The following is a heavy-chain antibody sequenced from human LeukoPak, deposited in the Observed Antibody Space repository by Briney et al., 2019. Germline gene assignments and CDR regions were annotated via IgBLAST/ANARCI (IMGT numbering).Heavy chain of an antibody. CDR2: ISYDGTNK. D-gene: IGHD6-19*01. CDR1: GFTFSSYG. J-gene: IGHJ4*02. CDR3: ARVELYASGWYGSIDY. Sequence: GGSLRLSCAASGFTFSSYGMHWVRQAPGKGLDWVAVISYDGTNKYYADSVRGRFTISRDNSKNTLYLQMDGLRTEDTAVYYCARVELYASGWYGSIDYWGQGTLVAVSS. V-gene: IGHV3-30*03.